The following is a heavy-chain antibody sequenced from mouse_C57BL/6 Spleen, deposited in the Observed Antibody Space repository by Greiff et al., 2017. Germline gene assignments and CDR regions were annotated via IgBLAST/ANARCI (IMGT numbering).Heavy chain of an antibody. D-gene: IGHD2-12*01. Sequence: EVKLVESGAELVRPGASVKLSCTASGFNIKDDYMHWVKQRPEQGLEWIGWIDPENGDTEYASKFQGKATITADTSSNTAYLQLSSLTSEDTAVYYCTTGYYHWGQGTLVTVSA. CDR1: GFNIKDDY. J-gene: IGHJ3*01. CDR2: IDPENGDT. V-gene: IGHV14-4*01. CDR3: TTGYYH.